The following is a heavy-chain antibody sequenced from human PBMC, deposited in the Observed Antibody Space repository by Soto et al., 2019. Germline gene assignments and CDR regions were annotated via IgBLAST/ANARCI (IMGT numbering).Heavy chain of an antibody. CDR2: IYWDDDK. Sequence: QITLKESGPTLVKPTQTLTLTCTFSGFSFITTGVGVGWVRQSPGKALEWLALIYWDDDKRYSRSLKSRLTITKDTSKNQVVLSMTNMDPVDTATYYCARADYGDIVFEYWGQGTLVTVSS. CDR1: GFSFITTGVG. D-gene: IGHD4-17*01. J-gene: IGHJ4*02. V-gene: IGHV2-5*02. CDR3: ARADYGDIVFEY.